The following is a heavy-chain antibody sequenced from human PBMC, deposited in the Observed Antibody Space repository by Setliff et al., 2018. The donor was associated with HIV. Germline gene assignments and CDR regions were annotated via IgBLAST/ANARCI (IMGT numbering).Heavy chain of an antibody. V-gene: IGHV1-18*01. J-gene: IGHJ3*02. CDR1: GDTNPSDA. CDR3: ATITVAGTGAFDI. D-gene: IGHD6-19*01. CDR2: ISGYNGNT. Sequence: ASVKVSCKASGDTNPSDAISWVRQAPGQGLEWMGWISGYNGNTKYAQNMQGRVTMTTATSTTTAYMELRSLRSDDTAVYYCATITVAGTGAFDIWGQGTMVTVSS.